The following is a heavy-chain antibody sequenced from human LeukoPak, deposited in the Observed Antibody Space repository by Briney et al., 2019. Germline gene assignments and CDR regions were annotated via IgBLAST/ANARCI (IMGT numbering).Heavy chain of an antibody. Sequence: SETLSLTCSVSGGSIRSSGYFWGWIRQPPGKALEWIGSIYYGGTTYYNPSLKSRVTISVDTSKKQFSLKLSSVTAADTAVYYCARSPGYSGSPFDLWGRGTLVTVSS. CDR3: ARSPGYSGSPFDL. CDR1: GGSIRSSGYF. J-gene: IGHJ2*01. D-gene: IGHD5-12*01. V-gene: IGHV4-39*01. CDR2: IYYGGTT.